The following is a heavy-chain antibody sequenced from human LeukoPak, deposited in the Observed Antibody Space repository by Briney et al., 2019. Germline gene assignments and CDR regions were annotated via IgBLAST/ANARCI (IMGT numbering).Heavy chain of an antibody. CDR3: ARAVAPHGLGELLYYFDY. Sequence: SGTLSLTCAVSGGSISSSNWWSWVRQPPGKGLEWIGEIYHSGSTNYNPSLKSRVTILVDKSKNQFSLKLSSVTAADTAVYYCARAVAPHGLGELLYYFDYWGQGTLVTVSS. V-gene: IGHV4-4*02. J-gene: IGHJ4*02. CDR2: IYHSGST. CDR1: GGSISSSNW. D-gene: IGHD3-10*01.